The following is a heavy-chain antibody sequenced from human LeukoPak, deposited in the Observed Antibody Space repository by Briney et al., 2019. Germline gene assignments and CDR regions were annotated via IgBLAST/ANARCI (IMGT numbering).Heavy chain of an antibody. D-gene: IGHD2-8*01. Sequence: GGSLRLSCAASGFTFSSYWMHWVRQVPGKGLVWVSRINSDASTINYADSVKGRFTISRDNAKNTLYLQMNNLRAEDTAVYYCAREDCTIGAVCSSLLDHWGRGTLVTVSS. V-gene: IGHV3-74*01. CDR3: AREDCTIGAVCSSLLDH. CDR1: GFTFSSYW. CDR2: INSDASTI. J-gene: IGHJ4*02.